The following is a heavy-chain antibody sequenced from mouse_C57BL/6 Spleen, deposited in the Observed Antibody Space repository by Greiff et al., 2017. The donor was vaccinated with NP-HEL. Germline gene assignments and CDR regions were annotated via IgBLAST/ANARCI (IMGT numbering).Heavy chain of an antibody. D-gene: IGHD4-1*01. V-gene: IGHV3-6*01. CDR3: ARDRTGY. CDR2: ISYDGSN. J-gene: IGHJ3*01. CDR1: GYSITSGYY. Sequence: EVQLQQSGPGLVKPSQSLSLTCSVTGYSITSGYYWNWIRQFPGNKLEWMGYISYDGSNNYNPSLKNRISITRDTSKNQFFLKLNSVTTEDTATYYCARDRTGYWGQGTLVTVSA.